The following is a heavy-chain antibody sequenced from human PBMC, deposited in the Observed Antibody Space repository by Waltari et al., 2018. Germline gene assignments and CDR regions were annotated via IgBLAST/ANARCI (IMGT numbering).Heavy chain of an antibody. CDR3: VRGGAPRSGGLDV. J-gene: IGHJ6*02. D-gene: IGHD3-16*01. CDR1: GLAFSSHW. Sequence: EVQLVESGGGSIKSGGSLTLACEASGLAFSSHWRNWARQCPGNGLVGVARINGDGTYRNYADSVEGRLTISRDRAKNGGVLHMRSLRVEDTAVYYCVRGGAPRSGGLDVWGQGTTVIVSS. CDR2: INGDGTYR. V-gene: IGHV3-74*02.